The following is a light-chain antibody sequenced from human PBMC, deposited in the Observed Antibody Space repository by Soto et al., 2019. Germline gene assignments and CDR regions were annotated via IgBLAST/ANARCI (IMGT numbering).Light chain of an antibody. CDR1: SSNIGSNT. CDR2: SNN. V-gene: IGLV1-44*01. CDR3: VAWDDSLNGYVL. J-gene: IGLJ2*01. Sequence: SVLSQPPSASGTPGQMVTISCSGSSSNIGSNTVNCYQQLPGSAPKLVIYSNNHRPSCVPDRFSGSKSGTPASLAISWLQSEDEADYYCVAWDDSLNGYVLFGGGT.